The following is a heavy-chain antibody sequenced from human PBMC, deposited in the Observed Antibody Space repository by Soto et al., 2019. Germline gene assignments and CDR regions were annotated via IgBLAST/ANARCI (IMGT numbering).Heavy chain of an antibody. CDR3: ARVGAGYWPQNYYYYAMDF. CDR2: TYYRSEWKN. Sequence: PSHTLSLTCAISGDSVSGISAAWTWIRQSPSRGLEWLGRTYYRSEWKNEYGVSVKSRNDIKADTSRKQFSLQLRSVTHEDTAVYYCARVGAGYWPQNYYYYAMDFWGHGNTVT. V-gene: IGHV6-1*01. J-gene: IGHJ6*02. CDR1: GDSVSGISAA. D-gene: IGHD2-21*01.